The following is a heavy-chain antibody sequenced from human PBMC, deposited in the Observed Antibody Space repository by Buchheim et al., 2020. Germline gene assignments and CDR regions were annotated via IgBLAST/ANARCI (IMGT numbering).Heavy chain of an antibody. Sequence: EVQLVQSGAEVKKPGESLKISCKGSGYSFTSYWIGWVRQMPGKGLEWLGIIYPGDSDTRYSPSFQGQVTISADKSISTAYLQWSSLKASDTAMYYCARHGPSSTPEAGRGGPALMDVWGQGTT. CDR3: ARHGPSSTPEAGRGGPALMDV. CDR2: IYPGDSDT. D-gene: IGHD5/OR15-5a*01. J-gene: IGHJ6*02. V-gene: IGHV5-51*01. CDR1: GYSFTSYW.